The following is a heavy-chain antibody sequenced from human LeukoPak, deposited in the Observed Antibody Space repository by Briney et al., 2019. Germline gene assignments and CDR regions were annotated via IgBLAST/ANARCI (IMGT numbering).Heavy chain of an antibody. Sequence: GGSLRLSCAASGFTLSTYTMNWVRQAPGKGLQWFSYISSSSSTIYYADSVKGRFTISRDNAKNSLYLQMNSLRDGDTAVYYCAREYSSSSGRAFDIWGQGTMVTVSS. CDR2: ISSSSSTI. J-gene: IGHJ3*02. CDR1: GFTLSTYT. D-gene: IGHD6-6*01. V-gene: IGHV3-48*02. CDR3: AREYSSSSGRAFDI.